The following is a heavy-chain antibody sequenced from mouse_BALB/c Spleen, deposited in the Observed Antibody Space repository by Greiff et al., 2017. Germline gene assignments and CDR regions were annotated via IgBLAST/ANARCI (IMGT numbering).Heavy chain of an antibody. Sequence: EVKLVESGGGLVQPGGSRKLSCAASGFTFSSFGMHWVRQAPEKGLEWVAYISSGISTIYYADTVKGRFTISRDNPKNTLFLQMTSLRSEDTAMYYCARGGLRRDYAMDYWGQGTSVIVSS. CDR2: ISSGISTI. J-gene: IGHJ4*01. V-gene: IGHV5-17*02. CDR1: GFTFSSFG. CDR3: ARGGLRRDYAMDY. D-gene: IGHD2-2*01.